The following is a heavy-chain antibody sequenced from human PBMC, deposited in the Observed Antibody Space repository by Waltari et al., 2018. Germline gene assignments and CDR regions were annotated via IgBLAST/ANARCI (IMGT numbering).Heavy chain of an antibody. Sequence: GLEWVANIKQDGSEKYYVDSVKGRFTISRDNAKNSLYLQMNSLRAEDTAVYYCAREGGGCSGGSCYAGYFDYWGQGTLVTVSS. CDR3: AREGGGCSGGSCYAGYFDY. V-gene: IGHV3-7*01. D-gene: IGHD2-15*01. CDR2: IKQDGSEK. J-gene: IGHJ4*02.